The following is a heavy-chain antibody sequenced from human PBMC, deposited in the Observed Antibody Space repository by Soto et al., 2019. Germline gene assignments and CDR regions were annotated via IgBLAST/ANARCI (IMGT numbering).Heavy chain of an antibody. V-gene: IGHV4-59*01. Sequence: SETLSLTCTVSEGSISSYYWSWIRQPPGKGLEWIGYIYYSGSTNYNPSLKSRVTISVDTSKNQFSLKLSSVTAADTAVYNCAGGEWELPFDYWGQGTLVTVSS. CDR2: IYYSGST. D-gene: IGHD1-26*01. CDR1: EGSISSYY. J-gene: IGHJ4*02. CDR3: AGGEWELPFDY.